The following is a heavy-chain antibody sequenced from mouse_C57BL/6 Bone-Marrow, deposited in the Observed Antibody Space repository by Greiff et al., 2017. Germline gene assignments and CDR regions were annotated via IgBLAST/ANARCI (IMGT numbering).Heavy chain of an antibody. Sequence: VQRVESGAELVKPGASVKISCKASGYAFSSYWMNWVKQGPGEGLGWIGQIDTGDGDTNYNGKFKGKATLTADKSSSTAYMQLSSLTSEDSAVYFCARRRLLRYYYSMDYWGQGTSVTVSS. CDR3: ARRRLLRYYYSMDY. V-gene: IGHV1-80*01. CDR1: GYAFSSYW. CDR2: IDTGDGDT. D-gene: IGHD1-1*01. J-gene: IGHJ4*01.